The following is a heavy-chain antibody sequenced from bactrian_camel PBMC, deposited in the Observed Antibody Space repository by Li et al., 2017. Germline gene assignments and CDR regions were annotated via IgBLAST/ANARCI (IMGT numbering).Heavy chain of an antibody. CDR2: ISSDGKIT. Sequence: DVQLVESGGGLVQDGGSLTLSCAASGFTLSSNYMTWIRQGPGKGPEWVSGISSDGKITYYANAVKGRFTISRDNAKNMVYLQMSRLRAEDTARYYCAQAAGWGATMDRCRNLGTQVTVS. D-gene: IGHD5*01. V-gene: IGHV3S10*01. J-gene: IGHJ4*01. CDR1: GFTLSSNY.